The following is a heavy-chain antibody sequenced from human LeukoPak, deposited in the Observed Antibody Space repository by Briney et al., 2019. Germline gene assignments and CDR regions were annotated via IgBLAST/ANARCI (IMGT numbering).Heavy chain of an antibody. CDR2: IYTSGST. V-gene: IGHV4-4*07. CDR3: ARGSSSSNGEGYYYYMDV. CDR1: GGSISSYY. J-gene: IGHJ6*03. Sequence: PSETLSLTCTVSGGSISSYYWSWIRQPAGKGLEWIGRIYTSGSTNHNPSLKSRVTMSVDTSKNQFSLKLSSVTAADTAVYYCARGSSSSNGEGYYYYMDVWGKGTTVTVSS. D-gene: IGHD6-6*01.